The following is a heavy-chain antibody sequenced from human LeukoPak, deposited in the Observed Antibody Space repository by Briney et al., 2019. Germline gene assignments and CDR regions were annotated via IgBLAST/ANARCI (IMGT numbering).Heavy chain of an antibody. D-gene: IGHD1-26*01. V-gene: IGHV4-39*01. CDR1: GASISSSRFY. Sequence: SETLSLTCTVSGASISSSRFYWAWIRQPPEKELEWIWSIHYSGSTYYNPSLKSRVTISVDTSKNQFSLKKLSVTAADTAVYYCARHPSIVGATNNWFDPWGQGTLVTVSS. CDR2: IHYSGST. J-gene: IGHJ5*02. CDR3: ARHPSIVGATNNWFDP.